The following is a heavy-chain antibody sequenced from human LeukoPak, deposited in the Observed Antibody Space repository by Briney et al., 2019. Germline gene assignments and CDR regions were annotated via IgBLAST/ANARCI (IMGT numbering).Heavy chain of an antibody. D-gene: IGHD5-24*01. Sequence: SETLSLTCAVYGGSFSGYYWSWIRQPPGKGLERIGEINHSGSTNYNPSLKSRVTISVDTSKNQFSLKLSSVTAADTAVYYCARGWLQSGFGYWGQGTLVTVSS. CDR2: INHSGST. CDR3: ARGWLQSGFGY. V-gene: IGHV4-34*01. CDR1: GGSFSGYY. J-gene: IGHJ4*02.